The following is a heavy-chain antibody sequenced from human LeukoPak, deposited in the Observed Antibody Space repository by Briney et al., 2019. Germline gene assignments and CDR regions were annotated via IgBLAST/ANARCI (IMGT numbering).Heavy chain of an antibody. V-gene: IGHV4-34*01. D-gene: IGHD3-10*01. CDR1: GFTFSSYA. J-gene: IGHJ3*02. CDR2: INESDDT. Sequence: GSLRLSCAASGFTFSSYAMHWVRQSPGKGLEWLGEINESDDTFYNPSIKSRVTILLDKSRNQFSLTLTSVTAADTARYHCARVNRGGLLDIWGQGTMVSVSS. CDR3: ARVNRGGLLDI.